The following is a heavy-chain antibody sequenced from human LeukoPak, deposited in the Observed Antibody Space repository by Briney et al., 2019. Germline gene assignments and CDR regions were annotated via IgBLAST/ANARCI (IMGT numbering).Heavy chain of an antibody. J-gene: IGHJ6*03. V-gene: IGHV1-18*01. CDR3: AREFTPSSIAVAIHYYYMDV. D-gene: IGHD6-19*01. CDR1: GYTFTSYG. Sequence: ASVKVSCKASGYTFTSYGISWVRQAPGQGLEWMGWISAYNGNTNYAQKLQGRVTMTTDTSTSTAYMELRSLRSDDTAVYYCAREFTPSSIAVAIHYYYMDVWGKGTTVTVSS. CDR2: ISAYNGNT.